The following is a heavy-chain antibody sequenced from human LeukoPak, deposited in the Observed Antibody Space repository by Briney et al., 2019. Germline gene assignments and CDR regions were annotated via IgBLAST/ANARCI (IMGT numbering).Heavy chain of an antibody. V-gene: IGHV3-9*01. D-gene: IGHD3-10*02. CDR2: ISWNSGSI. CDR3: AKDLLSSGSYREYYFDY. CDR1: GFTFDDYA. J-gene: IGHJ4*02. Sequence: SLRLSCAASGFTFDDYAMHWVRQAPGKGLEWVSGISWNSGSIGYADSVKGRFTISRDNAKNSLYLQMNSLRAEDTALYYCAKDLLSSGSYREYYFDYWGQGTLVTVSS.